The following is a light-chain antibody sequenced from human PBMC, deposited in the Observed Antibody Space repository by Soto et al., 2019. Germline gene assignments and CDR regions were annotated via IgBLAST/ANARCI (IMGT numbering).Light chain of an antibody. CDR1: QSIASSY. V-gene: IGKV3-20*01. CDR2: GAS. Sequence: EIVLTQSPGTLSLSPGERATLSCRASQSIASSYLTWYQHKPGQAPRLLIYGASSRATGIPDRFSGSGSGTDFTLTISRLEPEDFAVYYCQQYGSSSYTFGQGTQLELK. J-gene: IGKJ2*01. CDR3: QQYGSSSYT.